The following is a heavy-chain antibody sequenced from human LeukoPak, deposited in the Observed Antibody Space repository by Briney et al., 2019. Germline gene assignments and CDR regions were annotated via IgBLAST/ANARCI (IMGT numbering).Heavy chain of an antibody. CDR1: GLTFSSYA. CDR2: ISGSGGST. CDR3: ARDDAATTSSPFDY. Sequence: GGSLRLSCAASGLTFSSYAMSWVRQAPGKGLEWVSAISGSGGSTYYADSVKGRFTISRDNSKNTLYLQMNGLRAGDTAVYYCARDDAATTSSPFDYWGQGTLVTVSS. J-gene: IGHJ4*02. D-gene: IGHD4-17*01. V-gene: IGHV3-23*01.